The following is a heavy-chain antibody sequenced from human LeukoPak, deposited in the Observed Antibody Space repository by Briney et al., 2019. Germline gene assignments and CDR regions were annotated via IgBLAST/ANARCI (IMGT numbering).Heavy chain of an antibody. CDR3: AESDDYSYYYMDV. J-gene: IGHJ6*03. D-gene: IGHD5-24*01. Sequence: GGSLRLSCTASEFSFSGYAMHWVRQAPGKGLEYVSGICSHGGCTFYANSVKGRFTISRDNSKNTLYLQMGSLRAEDMAVYYCAESDDYSYYYMDVWGKGTTVTVSS. CDR1: EFSFSGYA. CDR2: ICSHGGCT. V-gene: IGHV3-64*01.